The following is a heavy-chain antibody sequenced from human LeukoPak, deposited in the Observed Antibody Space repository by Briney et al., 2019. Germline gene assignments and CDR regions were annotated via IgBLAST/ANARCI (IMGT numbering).Heavy chain of an antibody. J-gene: IGHJ4*02. CDR1: GFTFTSSA. V-gene: IGHV1-58*02. CDR2: IVVGSGNT. D-gene: IGHD2-21*02. CDR3: AALVVTAPYFDY. Sequence: GTSVKVSCKASGFTFTSSAMQWVLQARGQRLEWIGWIVVGSGNTNYAQKFQERVTITRDMSTSTAYMELSSLRSEDTAVYYCAALVVTAPYFDYWGQGTLVTVSS.